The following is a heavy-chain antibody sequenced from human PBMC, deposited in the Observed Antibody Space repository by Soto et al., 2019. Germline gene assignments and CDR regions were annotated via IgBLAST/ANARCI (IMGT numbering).Heavy chain of an antibody. CDR3: ASNKAGDAFDI. CDR2: INPSGGST. J-gene: IGHJ3*02. Sequence: GASVKVSCKASGYTFTSYYMHWVRQAPGQGLEWMGIINPSGGSTSYAQKFQGRATMTRDTSTSTVYMELSSLRSEDTAVYYCASNKAGDAFDIWGQGTMVTVSS. V-gene: IGHV1-46*01. CDR1: GYTFTSYY.